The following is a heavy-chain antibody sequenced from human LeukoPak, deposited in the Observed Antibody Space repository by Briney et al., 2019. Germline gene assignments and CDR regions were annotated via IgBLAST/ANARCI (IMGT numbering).Heavy chain of an antibody. CDR2: IYASGSP. CDR1: GGSISSFY. V-gene: IGHV4-4*07. CDR3: ARALGGGDWYYFDY. Sequence: PSETLSLNCTVSGGSISSFYWSWIRQPAGKGLEWIGRIYASGSPNYNPSLKSRVTMSVDTSKNQFSLRVNSVTAADTAVYYCARALGGGDWYYFDYWGQGTLVTVSS. D-gene: IGHD2-21*02. J-gene: IGHJ4*02.